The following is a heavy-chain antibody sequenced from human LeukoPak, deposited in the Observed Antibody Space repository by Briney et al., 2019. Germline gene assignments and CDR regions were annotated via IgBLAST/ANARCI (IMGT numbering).Heavy chain of an antibody. V-gene: IGHV7-4-1*02. CDR3: ARGVSSGWYLRWFDP. CDR1: GYTFTSYA. D-gene: IGHD6-19*01. Sequence: GASVRVSCKASGYTFTSYAMNWVRQAPGQGLEWMGWINTNTGNPTYAQGFTGRFVFSLDTSVSTAYLRISSLKAEDTAVYYCARGVSSGWYLRWFDPWGQGTLVTVSS. J-gene: IGHJ5*02. CDR2: INTNTGNP.